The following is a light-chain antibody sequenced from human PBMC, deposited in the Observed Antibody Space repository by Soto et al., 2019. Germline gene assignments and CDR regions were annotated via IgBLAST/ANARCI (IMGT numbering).Light chain of an antibody. CDR2: DAS. Sequence: DIPMTQSPSSVSASVGDKVTITCRASQSMSRYLNWYQKKPGEAPKLLIYDASSLQGGVPSRFSGSGSGTDFTLTISSLQSEDFATYYCQQSSTNPWTFGQGTKVEIK. V-gene: IGKV1-39*01. J-gene: IGKJ1*01. CDR3: QQSSTNPWT. CDR1: QSMSRY.